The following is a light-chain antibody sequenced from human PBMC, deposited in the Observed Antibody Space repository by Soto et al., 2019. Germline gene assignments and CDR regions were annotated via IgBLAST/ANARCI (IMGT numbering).Light chain of an antibody. Sequence: EIVMTQSPATLSVSPGERATLSCRASQSVSSNLAWYQQKPGQAPRLLIYGASTRATGIPARFSGSGSGTEVTLTISSLQSEDFAVDYCQQYNNWPPFTFGPGTKVDIK. V-gene: IGKV3-15*01. J-gene: IGKJ3*01. CDR3: QQYNNWPPFT. CDR1: QSVSSN. CDR2: GAS.